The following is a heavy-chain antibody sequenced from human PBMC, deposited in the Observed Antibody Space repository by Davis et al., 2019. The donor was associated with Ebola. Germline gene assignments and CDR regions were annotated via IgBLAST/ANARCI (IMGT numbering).Heavy chain of an antibody. V-gene: IGHV3-13*01. D-gene: IGHD4-17*01. Sequence: PGGSLRLSCAASGFTFSSYDMHWVRQATGKGLEWVSAIGTAGDTYYPGSVKGRFTISRENAKNSLYLQMNSLRAEDTAVYYCARLDPYGDYVTYWGQGTLVTVSS. J-gene: IGHJ4*02. CDR2: IGTAGDT. CDR1: GFTFSSYD. CDR3: ARLDPYGDYVTY.